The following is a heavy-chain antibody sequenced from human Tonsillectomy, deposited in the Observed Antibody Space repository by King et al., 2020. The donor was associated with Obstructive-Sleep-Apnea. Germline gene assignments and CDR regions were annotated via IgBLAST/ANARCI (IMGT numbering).Heavy chain of an antibody. CDR3: ARGGYRGIAVAGTFWFDP. J-gene: IGHJ5*02. CDR2: IRSSSSYI. Sequence: VQLVESGGGLVKPGGSLRLSCAASGFTFSSYSMNWVRQAPGKGLEWGSSIRSSSSYIYYADAVKGRFTSSRDNAKNSLDLQMNSLRAEDTAVYYCARGGYRGIAVAGTFWFDPWGQGTLVTVSS. CDR1: GFTFSSYS. V-gene: IGHV3-21*01. D-gene: IGHD6-19*01.